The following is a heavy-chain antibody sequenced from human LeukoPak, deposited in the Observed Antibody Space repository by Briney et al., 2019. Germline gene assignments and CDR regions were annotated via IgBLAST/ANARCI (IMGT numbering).Heavy chain of an antibody. CDR1: GGTFSSYA. V-gene: IGHV1-69*04. CDR3: ARDLAYYSSSSRFDY. Sequence: ASVKVSCKASGGTFSSYAISWVRQAPGQGLEWMGRIIPILGIANYAQKFQGRVTITADKSTSTAYMELSSLRSEDTAVYYCARDLAYYSSSSRFDYRGQGTLVTVSS. CDR2: IIPILGIA. J-gene: IGHJ4*02. D-gene: IGHD6-13*01.